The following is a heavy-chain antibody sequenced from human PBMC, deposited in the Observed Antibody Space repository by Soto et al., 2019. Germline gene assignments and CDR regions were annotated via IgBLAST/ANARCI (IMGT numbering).Heavy chain of an antibody. D-gene: IGHD4-17*01. CDR2: INAGNGNT. V-gene: IGHV1-3*01. Sequence: ASVKVSCKASGYTVTSYAMHWVRQAPGQRLEWMGWINAGNGNTKYSQKFQGRATITADKSTSTAYMELSSLRSEDTAVYYCARDPYGVPEAYYYYGMDVWGQGTTVTVSS. J-gene: IGHJ6*02. CDR3: ARDPYGVPEAYYYYGMDV. CDR1: GYTVTSYA.